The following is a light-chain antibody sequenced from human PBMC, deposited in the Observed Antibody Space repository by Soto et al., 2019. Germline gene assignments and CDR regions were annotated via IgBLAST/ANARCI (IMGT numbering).Light chain of an antibody. CDR2: EVS. J-gene: IGLJ2*01. CDR1: SSDVGSYNL. Sequence: QSALTQPASVSGSPGQSITISCTGTSSDVGSYNLVSWHQQHPGKAPKLMIYEVSKRPSGVSNRFSGSKSGNTASLTISGLQAEDEADYCCCSYADSSPVIFGGGTKVTVL. CDR3: CSYADSSPVI. V-gene: IGLV2-23*02.